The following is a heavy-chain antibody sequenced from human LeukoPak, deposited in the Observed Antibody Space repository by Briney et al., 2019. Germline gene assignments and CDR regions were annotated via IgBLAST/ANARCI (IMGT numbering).Heavy chain of an antibody. V-gene: IGHV3-30-3*01. D-gene: IGHD5-24*01. CDR2: ISYDGSNK. CDR3: ARERVEMATIFDY. J-gene: IGHJ4*02. Sequence: QPGRSLRLSCAASGFTFSSYAMHWVRQAPGKGLEWVAVISYDGSNKYYADSVKGRFTISRDNSKNTLYLQMNSLRAEDTAVYYCARERVEMATIFDYWGQGTLVTVSS. CDR1: GFTFSSYA.